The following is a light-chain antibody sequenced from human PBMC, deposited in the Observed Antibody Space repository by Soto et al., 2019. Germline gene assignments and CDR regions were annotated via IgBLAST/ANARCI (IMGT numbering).Light chain of an antibody. CDR2: AAS. CDR1: QSINNY. J-gene: IGKJ1*01. CDR3: KQSYTVPQT. Sequence: DIEMTQSPSSLSASVGARPKITTPPSQSINNYLNWYHQKPGKAPKLLIYAASRLQGGVPSRFSGSGSGTDFTLTISSLQTEDFATYYCKQSYTVPQTFGKGTKVDIK. V-gene: IGKV1-39*01.